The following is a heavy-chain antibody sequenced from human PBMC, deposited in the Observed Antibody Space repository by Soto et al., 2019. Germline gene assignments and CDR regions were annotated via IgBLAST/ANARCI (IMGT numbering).Heavy chain of an antibody. CDR1: GFTFSSYS. V-gene: IGHV3-21*01. CDR3: AGTREGPSQWLRFRPYNWFDP. J-gene: IGHJ5*02. CDR2: ISSSSSYI. D-gene: IGHD5-12*01. Sequence: GGSLRLSCAASGFTFSSYSMNWVRQAPGKGLEWVSSISSSSSYIYYADSVKGRFTISRDNAKNSLYLQMNSLRAEDTAVNYCAGTREGPSQWLRFRPYNWFDPWGQGTLVTVSS.